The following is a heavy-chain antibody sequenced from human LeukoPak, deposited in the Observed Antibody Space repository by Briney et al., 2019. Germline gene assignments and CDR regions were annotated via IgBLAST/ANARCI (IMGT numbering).Heavy chain of an antibody. V-gene: IGHV3-30*02. CDR1: GFTFSSYG. D-gene: IGHD3-22*01. CDR3: AKGLWYYYDSSGYVDY. CDR2: IRYDGSNK. J-gene: IGHJ4*02. Sequence: GGSLRLSCAASGFTFSSYGMHWVRQAPGKGLEWVAFIRYDGSNKYYADSVKGRFTISRDNSKNTLYLQMNSLRAEDTAVYYCAKGLWYYYDSSGYVDYWGQGTLVTVSS.